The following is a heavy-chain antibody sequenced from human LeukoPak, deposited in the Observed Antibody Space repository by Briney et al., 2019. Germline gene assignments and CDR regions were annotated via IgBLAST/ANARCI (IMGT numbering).Heavy chain of an antibody. V-gene: IGHV4-59*08. Sequence: SETLSLTCTVSGGSISSYYWSWIRQPPGKGLEWIGYIYYSGSTNYNPSLKSRVTISVDTSKNQFSLKLSSVTAADTAVYYCARQSDYYDSSGYYAARYNWFDPWGQGTLVTVSS. CDR1: GGSISSYY. CDR2: IYYSGST. CDR3: ARQSDYYDSSGYYAARYNWFDP. J-gene: IGHJ5*02. D-gene: IGHD3-22*01.